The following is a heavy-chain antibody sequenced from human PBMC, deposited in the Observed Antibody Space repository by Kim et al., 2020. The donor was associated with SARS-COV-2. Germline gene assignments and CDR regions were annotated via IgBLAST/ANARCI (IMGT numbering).Heavy chain of an antibody. CDR1: GYTFINYY. D-gene: IGHD5-18*01. CDR3: ARVGYNHEIYDY. CDR2: INPNGGVT. V-gene: IGHV1-46*01. Sequence: ASVKVSCKTSGYTFINYYMHWVRQAPGQGLECMGLINPNGGVTIYAQNFQGRVAMTRDMSTSTLYMELRNLRSDDTAIYYCARVGYNHEIYDYWGQGTLVTVSS. J-gene: IGHJ4*02.